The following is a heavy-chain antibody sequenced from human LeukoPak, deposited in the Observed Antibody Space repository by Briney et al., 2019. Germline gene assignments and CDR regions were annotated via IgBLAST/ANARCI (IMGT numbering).Heavy chain of an antibody. V-gene: IGHV4-59*12. J-gene: IGHJ4*02. CDR1: GGSLSGYY. Sequence: SETLSLTCTVSGGSLSGYYWTWIRQSPGKGLEWIAYIYYSGSTNYNPSLKSRVTISVDTSKNQFYLNLSSVTAADTAVYYCARRYYYNLGSFPFDFWGQGTLVTVSS. CDR3: ARRYYYNLGSFPFDF. D-gene: IGHD3-10*01. CDR2: IYYSGST.